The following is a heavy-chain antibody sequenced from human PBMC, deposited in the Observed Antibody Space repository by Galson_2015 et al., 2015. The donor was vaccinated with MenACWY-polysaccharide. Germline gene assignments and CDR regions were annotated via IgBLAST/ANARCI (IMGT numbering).Heavy chain of an antibody. CDR2: IIFGGGST. V-gene: IGHV3-23*01. Sequence: SLRLSCAASGFTFNTYAMSWVRQAPVKGLEWVSSIIFGGGSTSYADSVKGRLTISRDNSRNTLYLQMNSLRAEDTAVYYCAKGGAHSNSWFVFNYWGQGTLVTVSS. D-gene: IGHD6-13*01. J-gene: IGHJ4*02. CDR1: GFTFNTYA. CDR3: AKGGAHSNSWFVFNY.